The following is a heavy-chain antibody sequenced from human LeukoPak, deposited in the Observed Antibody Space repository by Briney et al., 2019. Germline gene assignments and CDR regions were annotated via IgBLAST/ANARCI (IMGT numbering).Heavy chain of an antibody. V-gene: IGHV4-59*12. J-gene: IGHJ6*03. CDR3: ATRPTPPYYYYYMDV. CDR2: VYSSGST. Sequence: SETLSLTCTVSGGSITNYYWSWIRQPPGKGLEWIGYVYSSGSTNYNPSLKSRVTISVDTSKNQFSLKVNSVTAADTAVYYCATRPTPPYYYYYMDVWGKGTTVTVSS. D-gene: IGHD4-23*01. CDR1: GGSITNYY.